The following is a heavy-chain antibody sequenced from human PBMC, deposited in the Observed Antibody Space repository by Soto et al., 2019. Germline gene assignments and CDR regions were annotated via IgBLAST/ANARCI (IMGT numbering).Heavy chain of an antibody. CDR3: VRTSLVVAAATREDY. CDR2: INSDGSST. D-gene: IGHD2-15*01. Sequence: EVQLVESGGGLVQPGESLRLSCAASGFTFSSYWMHWVRQAPGKGLVWVSRINSDGSSTSYAGSVKGRFTISRDNANNTLYLQMNILRAEDTAVYYCVRTSLVVAAATREDYWGQGTLVTVSS. J-gene: IGHJ4*02. CDR1: GFTFSSYW. V-gene: IGHV3-74*01.